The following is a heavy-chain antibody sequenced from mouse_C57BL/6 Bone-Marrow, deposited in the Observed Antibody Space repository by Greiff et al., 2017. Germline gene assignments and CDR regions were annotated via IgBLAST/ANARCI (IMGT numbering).Heavy chain of an antibody. CDR1: GYTFTSYW. CDR2: IHPNSGST. Sequence: VQLQQPGAELVKPGASVKLSCKASGYTFTSYWMHWVKQRPGQGLEWIGMIHPNSGSTNYNEKFKSKATLTVDKSSSTAYMQLSSLTSEDSAVYCCAREAYGRGFAYWGQGTLVTVSA. J-gene: IGHJ3*01. CDR3: AREAYGRGFAY. D-gene: IGHD1-1*01. V-gene: IGHV1-64*01.